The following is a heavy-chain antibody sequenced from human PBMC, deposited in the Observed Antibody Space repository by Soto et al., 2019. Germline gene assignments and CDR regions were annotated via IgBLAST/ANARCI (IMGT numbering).Heavy chain of an antibody. CDR2: IKSKTNNYAT. CDR3: ARGDYYDSSGPFLDVFDI. V-gene: IGHV3-73*01. D-gene: IGHD3-22*01. J-gene: IGHJ3*02. Sequence: GVLRLSCAASGLTFCGSSMHCVRQASGKGLELFGRIKSKTNNYATTYAASVKGRFTISRDDSKNSLYLQMNSLRAEDTAVYYCARGDYYDSSGPFLDVFDIWGQGTMVTVSS. CDR1: GLTFCGSS.